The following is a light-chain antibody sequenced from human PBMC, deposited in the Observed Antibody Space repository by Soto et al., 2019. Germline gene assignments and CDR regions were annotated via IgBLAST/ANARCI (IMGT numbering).Light chain of an antibody. J-gene: IGLJ2*01. V-gene: IGLV7-46*01. CDR2: DTS. Sequence: QTVVTQEPSLTVSPGGTVTITCSSSTGAVTSGHYPYWFQQKPGQAPRTLIYDTSNKHSWTPARFSGSLIGGKAALTLSGAQPEDEAEYYCLLCYSSAYVVFGGGTKLTVL. CDR3: LLCYSSAYVV. CDR1: TGAVTSGHY.